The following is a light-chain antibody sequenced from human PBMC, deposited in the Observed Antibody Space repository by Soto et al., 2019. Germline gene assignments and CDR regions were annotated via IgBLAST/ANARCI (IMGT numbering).Light chain of an antibody. Sequence: IQLTQSPSSLSASVGDRVTITCRASQGIGSYLAWYQQKPGEAPKLLIFAASTLQSGVPSRFSGSGSGTDFTLTISSLQPDDFATYYCQQYNSYSLTFGGGTKVDIK. J-gene: IGKJ4*01. V-gene: IGKV1-9*01. CDR2: AAS. CDR3: QQYNSYSLT. CDR1: QGIGSY.